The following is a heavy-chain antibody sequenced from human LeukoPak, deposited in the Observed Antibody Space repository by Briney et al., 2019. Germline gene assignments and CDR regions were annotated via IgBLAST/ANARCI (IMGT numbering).Heavy chain of an antibody. CDR2: IYYSGST. D-gene: IGHD4-17*01. Sequence: SETLSLTCTVSGGSISSSSYYWGWIRQPPGKGLEWIGSIYYSGSTYYNPSLKSRVTISVDTSKNQFSLKLSSVTAADTAVYYCARERRATVTTWGQGTLVTVSS. V-gene: IGHV4-39*07. CDR3: ARERRATVTT. CDR1: GGSISSSSYY. J-gene: IGHJ4*02.